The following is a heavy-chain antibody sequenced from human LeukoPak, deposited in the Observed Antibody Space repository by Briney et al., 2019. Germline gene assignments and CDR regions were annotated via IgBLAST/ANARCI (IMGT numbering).Heavy chain of an antibody. J-gene: IGHJ4*02. CDR1: GFTFSSYA. D-gene: IGHD7-27*01. V-gene: IGHV3-23*01. CDR2: ISGSGGST. Sequence: PGGSLRLSCAASGFTFSSYAMSWVRQAPGKGLECVSAISGSGGSTYYADSVKGRFTISRDNSKNTLYLQMNSLRAEDTAVYFCGRGHWGIDYWGQGTLVTVSS. CDR3: GRGHWGIDY.